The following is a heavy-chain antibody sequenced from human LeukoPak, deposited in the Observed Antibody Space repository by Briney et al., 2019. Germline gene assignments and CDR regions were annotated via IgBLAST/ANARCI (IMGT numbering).Heavy chain of an antibody. CDR3: ARARYSSAPFDY. D-gene: IGHD6-25*01. Sequence: SETLSLTCIVSGGSISSYYWSWIRQPPGKGLEWIGYIYYSGSTNYNPSLKSRVTISVVTSKNQFSLKLSSVTAADTAVYNCARARYSSAPFDYWGQGTLITVSS. CDR1: GGSISSYY. V-gene: IGHV4-59*01. CDR2: IYYSGST. J-gene: IGHJ4*02.